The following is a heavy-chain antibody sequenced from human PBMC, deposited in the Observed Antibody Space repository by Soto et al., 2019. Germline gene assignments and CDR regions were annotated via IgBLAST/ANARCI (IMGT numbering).Heavy chain of an antibody. CDR2: VKRKTDGGTT. CDR3: AAIPRGTYFSGVDY. CDR1: GFTFSNAW. V-gene: IGHV3-15*07. J-gene: IGHJ4*02. D-gene: IGHD1-26*01. Sequence: EVQLVESGGGLVKPGGSLRLSCAASGFTFSNAWLNWVRQAPGKGLEWVGRVKRKTDGGTTDYATPVNGRFTISRDDSKGTLYLQMNSLKTEGTAVYYWAAIPRGTYFSGVDYWGQGTLVTVSS.